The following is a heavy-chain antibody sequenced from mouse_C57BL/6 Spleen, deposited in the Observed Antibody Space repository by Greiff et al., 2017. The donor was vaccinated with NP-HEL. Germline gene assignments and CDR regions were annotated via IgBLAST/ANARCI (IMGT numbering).Heavy chain of an antibody. J-gene: IGHJ1*03. CDR3: ARPSTVVDWYFDV. CDR1: GYTFTSYW. CDR2: IHPNSGST. D-gene: IGHD1-1*01. Sequence: VQLQQSGAELVKPGASVKLSCKASGYTFTSYWMHWVKQRPGQGLEWIGMIHPNSGSTNYNEKFKSKATLTVDKSSSTAYMQLSSLTSEDSAVYYCARPSTVVDWYFDVWGTGTTVTVSS. V-gene: IGHV1-64*01.